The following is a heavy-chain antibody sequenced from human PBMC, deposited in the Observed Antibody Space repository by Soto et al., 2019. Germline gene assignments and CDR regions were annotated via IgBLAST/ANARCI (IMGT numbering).Heavy chain of an antibody. D-gene: IGHD6-6*01. CDR2: IYYSGST. CDR1: GGSISISSYD. V-gene: IGHV4-39*01. Sequence: SETLSLTCTFSGGSISISSYDWGWIRQPPGKGVEWIGSIYYSGSTYYNPSLKSRVTISVDTSKNQFSLKLSSVTAADTAVYYCARQGAARRRWYYYYYGMDVWGQGTTVTVSS. CDR3: ARQGAARRRWYYYYYGMDV. J-gene: IGHJ6*02.